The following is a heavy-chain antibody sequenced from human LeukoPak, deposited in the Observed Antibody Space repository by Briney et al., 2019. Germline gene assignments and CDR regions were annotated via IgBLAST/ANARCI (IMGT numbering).Heavy chain of an antibody. J-gene: IGHJ2*01. CDR2: ISGSGGST. CDR1: GFTFDDYA. V-gene: IGHV3-23*01. D-gene: IGHD6-19*01. Sequence: SGGSLRLSCAASGFTFDDYAMHWVRQAPGKGLEWVSAISGSGGSTYYADSVKGRFTISRDNSKNTLYLQMNSLRAEDTAVYYCAKRSEQWLAYWYFDLWGRGTLVTVSS. CDR3: AKRSEQWLAYWYFDL.